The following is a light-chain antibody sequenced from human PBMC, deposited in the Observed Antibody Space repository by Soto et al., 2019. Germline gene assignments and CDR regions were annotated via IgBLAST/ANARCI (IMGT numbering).Light chain of an antibody. CDR2: EVT. J-gene: IGLJ3*02. V-gene: IGLV2-8*01. CDR1: SSDVGGYNY. Sequence: QSVLTQPPSASGSPGQSVTISCTGTSSDVGGYNYVSWYQQHPGKAPKLMIYEVTKRPSGVPDRFSGSKSGNTASLTVSGLQAEDEAVYYCSSYAVGNNWVFGGGTKVTVL. CDR3: SSYAVGNNWV.